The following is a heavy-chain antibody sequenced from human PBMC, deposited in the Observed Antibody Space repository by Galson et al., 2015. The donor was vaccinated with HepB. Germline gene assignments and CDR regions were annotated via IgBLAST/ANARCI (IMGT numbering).Heavy chain of an antibody. CDR1: GYTFTSNG. D-gene: IGHD2-15*01. CDR3: ARDRLHSLDY. J-gene: IGHJ4*02. V-gene: IGHV1-18*01. CDR2: ISANTGNT. Sequence: SVKVSCKASGYTFTSNGISWARQAPGHGPEWMGWISANTGNTNYAQKFQGRVTLNRDTSTSSVHMELRSLRIDDTAVYYCARDRLHSLDYWGPGSLVTVSS.